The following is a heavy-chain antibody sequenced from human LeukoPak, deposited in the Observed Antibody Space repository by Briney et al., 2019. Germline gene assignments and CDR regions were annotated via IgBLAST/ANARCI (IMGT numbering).Heavy chain of an antibody. J-gene: IGHJ6*03. CDR3: ARVRQDYDFWSPYYYYYMDV. CDR2: INPNSGGT. D-gene: IGHD3-3*01. CDR1: GYTFTSYY. Sequence: ASVKVSCKASGYTFTSYYMHWVRQAPGQGLEWMGWINPNSGGTNYAQKFQGRVTMTRDTSISTAYMELSRLRSDDTAVYYCARVRQDYDFWSPYYYYYMDVWGKGTTVTVSS. V-gene: IGHV1-2*02.